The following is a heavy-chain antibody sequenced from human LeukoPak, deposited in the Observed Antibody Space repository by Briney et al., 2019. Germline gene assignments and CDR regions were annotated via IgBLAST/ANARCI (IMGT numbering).Heavy chain of an antibody. D-gene: IGHD3-16*01. V-gene: IGHV3-48*03. Sequence: GGSLRLSCAASGFTFSSYEMNWVRQAPGKGLXXXXYISSSGSTIYYADSVKGRFTISRDNAKNSLYLQMNSLRAEDTAVYYCARDEGDYVWGSLSIWGQGTLVTVSS. J-gene: IGHJ4*02. CDR1: GFTFSSYE. CDR2: ISSSGSTI. CDR3: ARDEGDYVWGSLSI.